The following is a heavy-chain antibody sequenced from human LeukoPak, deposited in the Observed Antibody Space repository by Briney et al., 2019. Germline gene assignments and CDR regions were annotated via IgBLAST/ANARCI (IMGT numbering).Heavy chain of an antibody. CDR3: AREGGSSSWRDY. Sequence: AGGSLRLSCAASGFTFDDYGMSWVRQAPGKGLEWVSGINWNGGSTGYADSVKGRFTTSRDNAKNSLYLQMDSLRAEDTALYYCAREGGSSSWRDYWGQGTLVTVSS. D-gene: IGHD6-13*01. J-gene: IGHJ4*02. CDR2: INWNGGST. CDR1: GFTFDDYG. V-gene: IGHV3-20*04.